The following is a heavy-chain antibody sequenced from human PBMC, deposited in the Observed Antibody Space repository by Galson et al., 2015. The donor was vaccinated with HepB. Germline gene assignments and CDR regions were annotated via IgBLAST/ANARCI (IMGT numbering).Heavy chain of an antibody. D-gene: IGHD3-10*01. CDR2: IYSGGST. J-gene: IGHJ6*02. CDR3: ARAGYYGSGVYYYYGMDV. CDR1: GFTVSSNY. Sequence: SLRLSCAASGFTVSSNYMSWVRQAPGKGLEWVSVIYSGGSTYYADSVKGRFTISRDNSKNTLYLQMNSLRAEDTAVYYCARAGYYGSGVYYYYGMDVWGQGTTVTVSS. V-gene: IGHV3-53*01.